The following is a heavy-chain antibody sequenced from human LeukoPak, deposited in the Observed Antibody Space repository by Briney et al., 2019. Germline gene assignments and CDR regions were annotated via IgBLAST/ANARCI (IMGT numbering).Heavy chain of an antibody. CDR3: ARVLTGSWDWFDP. CDR2: INSDGSRT. Sequence: GGSLRLSCAASKFSFSSYWMHWVRQAPGRGLVWVSRINSDGSRTNYADSVKGRFTISRDNAKNTLYLQMSSLRAEDTAVYYCARVLTGSWDWFDPWGQGTLVTVSS. D-gene: IGHD2-8*02. V-gene: IGHV3-74*01. CDR1: KFSFSSYW. J-gene: IGHJ5*02.